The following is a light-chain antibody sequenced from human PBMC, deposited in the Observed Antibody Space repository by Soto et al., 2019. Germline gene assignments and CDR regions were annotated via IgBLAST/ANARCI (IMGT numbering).Light chain of an antibody. CDR1: QSVSSK. V-gene: IGKV3-15*01. CDR3: QQYNNWPQT. Sequence: EIVMTQSPVTLSVSPGERATLSCRASQSVSSKLAWYQQKPGQAPRLLIYGASTRATGIPARFSGSGSGTEFTLSISRLQSEDFAVYYCQQYNNWPQTFGQGTKLEIK. CDR2: GAS. J-gene: IGKJ2*01.